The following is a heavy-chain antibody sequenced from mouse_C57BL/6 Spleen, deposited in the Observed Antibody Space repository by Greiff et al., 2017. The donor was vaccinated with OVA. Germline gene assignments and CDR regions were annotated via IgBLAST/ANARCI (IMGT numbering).Heavy chain of an antibody. D-gene: IGHD2-1*01. CDR3: AKLDYGSYAMDY. V-gene: IGHV1-22*01. CDR2: INPNNGGT. J-gene: IGHJ4*01. CDR1: GYTFTDYN. Sequence: EVQLQQSGPELVKPGASVKMSCKASGYTFTDYNMHWVKQSHGKSLEWIGYINPNNGGTSYNQKFKGKATLTVNKSASTAYMELRSLTSEDSAVYYGAKLDYGSYAMDYWGQGTSVTVSS.